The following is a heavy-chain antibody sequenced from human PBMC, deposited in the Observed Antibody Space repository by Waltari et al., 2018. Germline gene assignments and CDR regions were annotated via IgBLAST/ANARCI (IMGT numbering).Heavy chain of an antibody. V-gene: IGHV3-30-3*01. CDR3: ARDPELVKAFDI. Sequence: QVQLVESGGGVVQPGRSLRLSCAASGFTFSSYAMHWVRQAPGKGLEWVAVISYDGSNKYYADSMKGRFTISRDNSKNTLYLQMNSLRAEDTAVYYCARDPELVKAFDIWGQGTMVTVSS. D-gene: IGHD6-13*01. CDR1: GFTFSSYA. CDR2: ISYDGSNK. J-gene: IGHJ3*02.